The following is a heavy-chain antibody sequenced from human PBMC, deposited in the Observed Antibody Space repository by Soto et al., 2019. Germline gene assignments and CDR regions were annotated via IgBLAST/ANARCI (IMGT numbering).Heavy chain of an antibody. CDR2: IWYDGSNK. J-gene: IGHJ3*02. Sequence: PGGALRLSCAASGFTFSSYGMHWVRQAPGKGLEWVAVIWYDGSNKYYADSVKGRFTISRDNSKNTLDLQMNSLRAEDTAVYYCARDQSDCSSTSCQYHDAFDIWGQGTVVTVSS. CDR1: GFTFSSYG. CDR3: ARDQSDCSSTSCQYHDAFDI. V-gene: IGHV3-33*01. D-gene: IGHD2-2*01.